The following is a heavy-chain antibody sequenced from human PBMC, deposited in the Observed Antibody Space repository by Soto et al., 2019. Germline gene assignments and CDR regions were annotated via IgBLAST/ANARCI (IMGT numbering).Heavy chain of an antibody. CDR1: GFTFSKAW. CDR2: IKSKTDGGTT. D-gene: IGHD3-16*01. CDR3: VRDDDAGPNAFDL. Sequence: GGSLRLSCAASGFTFSKAWMSWVRQAPWKGLEWVGRIKSKTDGGTTDYAAPVKGRFTISRDDSKNTLFLQMSGLGVDDSAVYYCVRDDDAGPNAFDLWGQGTLVTVSS. J-gene: IGHJ3*01. V-gene: IGHV3-15*01.